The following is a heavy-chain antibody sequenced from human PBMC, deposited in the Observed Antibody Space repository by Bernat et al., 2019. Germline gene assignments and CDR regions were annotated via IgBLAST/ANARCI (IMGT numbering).Heavy chain of an antibody. CDR3: ARVEVVVVAADDAFDI. D-gene: IGHD2-15*01. V-gene: IGHV3-48*03. CDR2: ISSSGSTI. Sequence: EVQLVESGGGLVQPGGSLRLSCAASGFTFSSYEMNWVRQAPGKGLEWVSYISSSGSTIYYADSVKCRFTISRDNAKNSLYLQMNSLRAEDTAVYYCARVEVVVVAADDAFDIWGQGTMVTVAS. CDR1: GFTFSSYE. J-gene: IGHJ3*02.